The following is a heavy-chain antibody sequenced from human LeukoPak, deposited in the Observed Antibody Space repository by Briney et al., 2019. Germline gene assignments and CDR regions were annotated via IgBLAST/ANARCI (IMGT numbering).Heavy chain of an antibody. CDR3: AKDDAWIRFGE. D-gene: IGHD3-10*01. V-gene: IGHV3-23*01. CDR1: GFRFSNHG. J-gene: IGHJ4*02. Sequence: PGGSLRLSCAGSGFRFSNHGMNWVRQAPGKGLEWVSGISPRGGITYYADSVKGRFTISRDNSKNTLYLEVISVTAEDTAVYYCAKDDAWIRFGEWSQGTLVTVPS. CDR2: ISPRGGIT.